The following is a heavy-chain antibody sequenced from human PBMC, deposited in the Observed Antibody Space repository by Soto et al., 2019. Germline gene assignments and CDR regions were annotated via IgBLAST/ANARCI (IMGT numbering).Heavy chain of an antibody. Sequence: QVQLVQSGAEVKKPGASVKVSCKASGYTFTSYAMHWVRQAPGQRLEWMGWINAGNGNTKYSQKFQGRVTITRDTCASTAYMELSSLSAGDTDVYYCARADYYYLDYGGKGTRVTVSS. D-gene: IGHD3-10*01. CDR1: GYTFTSYA. J-gene: IGHJ4*02. CDR3: ARADYYYLDY. V-gene: IGHV1-3*01. CDR2: INAGNGNT.